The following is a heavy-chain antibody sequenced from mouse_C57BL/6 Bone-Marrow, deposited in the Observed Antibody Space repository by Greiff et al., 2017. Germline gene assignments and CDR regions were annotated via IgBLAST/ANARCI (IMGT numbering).Heavy chain of an antibody. CDR2: ISSGGSYT. CDR1: GFTFSSYG. D-gene: IGHD1-1*01. J-gene: IGHJ1*03. CDR3: ARRGSSPWYFDV. Sequence: EVKLVESGGDLVKPGGSLKLSCAASGFTFSSYGMSWVRQTPDKRLEWVATISSGGSYTYYPDSVKGRFTISRDNAKNPLYLQMSSLKSEDTAMYYCARRGSSPWYFDVWGTGTTVTVSS. V-gene: IGHV5-6*02.